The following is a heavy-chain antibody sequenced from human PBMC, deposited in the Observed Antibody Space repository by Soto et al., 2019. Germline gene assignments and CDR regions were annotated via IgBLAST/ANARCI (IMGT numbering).Heavy chain of an antibody. V-gene: IGHV1-69*01. J-gene: IGHJ6*01. Sequence: QEQLVQSGAEVKKPGSSVKVSCKAPEGTLSSYAIYWVRQAPGQGLECMGGVVPIFGPANSAQKFQGRVNITADESTSTGYMELRVLRSEDTAMYYCARLLAEFRGGISPYYYNGLDVWGQGTTVTVSS. CDR1: EGTLSSYA. D-gene: IGHD3-10*01. CDR3: ARLLAEFRGGISPYYYNGLDV. CDR2: VVPIFGPA.